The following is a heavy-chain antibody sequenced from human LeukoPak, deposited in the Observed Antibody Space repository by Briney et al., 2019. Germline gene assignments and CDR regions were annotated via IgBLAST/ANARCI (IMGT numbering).Heavy chain of an antibody. J-gene: IGHJ3*02. CDR1: GYTFTGYY. Sequence: EASVNVSCKASGYTFTGYYMHWVRQAPGQGLEWMGWINPNSGGTNYAQKFQGRVTMTRDTSISTAYMELSRLRSDDTAVYYCARAHGGIGAFDIWGQGTMVTVSS. CDR2: INPNSGGT. CDR3: ARAHGGIGAFDI. V-gene: IGHV1-2*02. D-gene: IGHD3-16*01.